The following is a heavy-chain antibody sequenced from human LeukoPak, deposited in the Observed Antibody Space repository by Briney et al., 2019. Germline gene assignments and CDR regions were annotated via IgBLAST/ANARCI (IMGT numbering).Heavy chain of an antibody. D-gene: IGHD7-27*01. CDR2: ISYDGSNK. CDR1: RFAFSRYA. J-gene: IGHJ3*02. CDR3: ARGLLAGDAFDI. Sequence: GGSLRLSCVASRFAFSRYAMHWVRQAPGKGLEWVTAISYDGSNKYYTDSVKGRFSISRDDSKNTLYLEMNSLRAEDTAVYYCARGLLAGDAFDIWGQGTMVTVSS. V-gene: IGHV3-30*04.